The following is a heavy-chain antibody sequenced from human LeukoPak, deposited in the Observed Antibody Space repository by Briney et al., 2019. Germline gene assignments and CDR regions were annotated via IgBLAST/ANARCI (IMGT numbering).Heavy chain of an antibody. J-gene: IGHJ4*02. CDR1: GGTFTSYA. D-gene: IGHD2-15*01. CDR3: ARDCSGGSCSN. CDR2: IIPIFGTA. Sequence: ASVKVSCKASGGTFTSYAISWVRQAPGQGLEWMGGIIPIFGTANYAQKFQGRVTITADESTSTAYMELSSLRSEDTAVYYCARDCSGGSCSNWGQGTLVTVSS. V-gene: IGHV1-69*13.